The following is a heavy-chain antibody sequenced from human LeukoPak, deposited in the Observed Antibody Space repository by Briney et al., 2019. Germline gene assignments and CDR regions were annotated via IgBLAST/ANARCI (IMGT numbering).Heavy chain of an antibody. Sequence: PSETLSLTCTVSGGSISSGSYYWSWIRQPAGKGLEWIGRIYTSRSTNYNPSLKSRVTISVDTSKNQFSLKLSSVTAADTAVYYCARSPGPIWDGALDIWGQGTMVTVSS. J-gene: IGHJ3*02. CDR1: GGSISSGSYY. CDR2: IYTSRST. CDR3: ARSPGPIWDGALDI. D-gene: IGHD3-9*01. V-gene: IGHV4-61*02.